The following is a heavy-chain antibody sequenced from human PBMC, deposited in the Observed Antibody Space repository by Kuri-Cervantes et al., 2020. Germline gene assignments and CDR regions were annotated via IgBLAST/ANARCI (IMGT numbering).Heavy chain of an antibody. Sequence: GSLRLSCAVSGGSVSSSNWWSWVRQPPGKGLEWIGEIYHSGSTNYNPSLKSRVTISVDTSKNQFSLKLSSVTAADTAVYYCARANDCSSTSCKTTWYFDLWGRGTLVTVSS. CDR3: ARANDCSSTSCKTTWYFDL. V-gene: IGHV4-4*02. D-gene: IGHD2-2*01. CDR2: IYHSGST. J-gene: IGHJ2*01. CDR1: GGSVSSSNW.